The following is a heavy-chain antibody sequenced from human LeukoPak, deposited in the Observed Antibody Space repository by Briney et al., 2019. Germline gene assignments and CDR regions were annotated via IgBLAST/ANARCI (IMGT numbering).Heavy chain of an antibody. Sequence: PSETLSLTCAVYGGSFSGYYWSWIRQPPGKGLEWIGEINHSGSTNYNPSLKSRVTISVDTSKNQFSLKLSSVTAAGTAVYYCARGGYGDYDSAIDYWGQGTLVTVSS. CDR1: GGSFSGYY. CDR2: INHSGST. J-gene: IGHJ4*02. V-gene: IGHV4-34*01. D-gene: IGHD4-17*01. CDR3: ARGGYGDYDSAIDY.